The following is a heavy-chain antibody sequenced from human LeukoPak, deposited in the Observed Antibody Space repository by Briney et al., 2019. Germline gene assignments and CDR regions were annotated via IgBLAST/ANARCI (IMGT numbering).Heavy chain of an antibody. CDR2: INHSGST. D-gene: IGHD3-10*01. V-gene: IGHV4-34*01. Sequence: SETLSLTCAVYGGSFSGYYWSWIRQPPGKGLEWIGEINHSGSTNYNPSLKSRVTISVDTSKNQFSLKLSSVTAADTAVYYCASHYHSALFDYWGQGTLVTVSS. CDR1: GGSFSGYY. J-gene: IGHJ4*02. CDR3: ASHYHSALFDY.